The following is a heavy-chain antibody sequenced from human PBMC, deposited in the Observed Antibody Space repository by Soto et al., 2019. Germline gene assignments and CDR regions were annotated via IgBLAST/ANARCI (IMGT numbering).Heavy chain of an antibody. Sequence: PSETLSLTCTVSGGSVSSGSNYWSWIRQPPGKGLEWIGYIYYSGSSNYNPSLKSRVTISVDTSKNQFSLRLSSVTAADTAVYYCARGTYYYDSSGFYRLGYFDYWGQGTLVTVSS. V-gene: IGHV4-61*01. D-gene: IGHD3-22*01. J-gene: IGHJ4*02. CDR1: GGSVSSGSNY. CDR2: IYYSGSS. CDR3: ARGTYYYDSSGFYRLGYFDY.